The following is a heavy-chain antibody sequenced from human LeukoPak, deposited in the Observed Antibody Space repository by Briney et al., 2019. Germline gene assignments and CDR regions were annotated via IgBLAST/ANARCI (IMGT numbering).Heavy chain of an antibody. CDR3: AREACSGGSCYTYYFDN. CDR2: INPSGGST. D-gene: IGHD2-15*01. V-gene: IGHV1-46*01. Sequence: ASVKLSCKASGYTFTSYSMHWVRQPPGQGLEWMGIINPSGGSTSYAQKFQGRVTMTRDTSTSTVYMELSSLRSEDTAVYYCAREACSGGSCYTYYFDNWGQGTLVTVSS. J-gene: IGHJ4*02. CDR1: GYTFTSYS.